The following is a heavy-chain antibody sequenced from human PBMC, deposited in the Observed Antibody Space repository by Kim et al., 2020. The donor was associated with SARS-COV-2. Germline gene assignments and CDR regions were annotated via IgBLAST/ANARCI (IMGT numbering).Heavy chain of an antibody. Sequence: GGSLRLSCAASGFTFDDYAMHWVRQAPGKGLEWVSGISWNSGSIGYADSVKGRFTISRDNAKNSLYLQMNSLRAEDTALYYCAKDISDGSGSADAVDIWGQGTMVTVSS. CDR3: AKDISDGSGSADAVDI. D-gene: IGHD3-10*01. CDR1: GFTFDDYA. V-gene: IGHV3-9*01. CDR2: ISWNSGSI. J-gene: IGHJ3*02.